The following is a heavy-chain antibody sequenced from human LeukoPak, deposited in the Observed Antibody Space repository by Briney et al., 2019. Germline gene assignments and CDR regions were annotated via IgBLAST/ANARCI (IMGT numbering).Heavy chain of an antibody. CDR3: ARVGVGRGTMIADFDY. Sequence: KSGGSLRLSCAASGFTFSDYYMNWIRQAPGKGLEWVSSISSSSSYIYYADSVKGRFTISRDNAKNSLYLQMNSLRAEDTAVYYCARVGVGRGTMIADFDYWGQGTLVTVSS. CDR2: ISSSSSYI. J-gene: IGHJ4*02. V-gene: IGHV3-21*01. D-gene: IGHD3-22*01. CDR1: GFTFSDYY.